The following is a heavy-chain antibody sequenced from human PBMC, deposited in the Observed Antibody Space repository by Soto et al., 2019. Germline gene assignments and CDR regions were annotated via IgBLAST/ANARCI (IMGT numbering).Heavy chain of an antibody. Sequence: QVQLVQSGAEVKKPGSSVKVSCKASGGTFSSYAISWVRQAPGQGLEWMGGIIPIFGTANYAQKFQVRVTITEDQSARTAYMERGSLRSEDTAVYYCASEYQVLKCYGRDVWGRGNTVVVSS. CDR1: GGTFSSYA. D-gene: IGHD2-2*01. V-gene: IGHV1-69*01. CDR3: ASEYQVLKCYGRDV. CDR2: IIPIFGTA. J-gene: IGHJ6*02.